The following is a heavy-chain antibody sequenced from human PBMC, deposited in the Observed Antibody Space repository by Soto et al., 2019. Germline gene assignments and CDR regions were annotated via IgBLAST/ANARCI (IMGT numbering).Heavy chain of an antibody. D-gene: IGHD3-10*01. CDR1: GFTVNRDY. Sequence: PGGSLRLSCAASGFTVNRDYMNWIRQTPGKGLEWVAFIYNGESTHYADSVKGRFTISSDRSKNTLYLQMNSLRADDTALYFCAKNSGWFNTWGQGALVTVSS. J-gene: IGHJ5*02. CDR3: AKNSGWFNT. V-gene: IGHV3-53*01. CDR2: IYNGEST.